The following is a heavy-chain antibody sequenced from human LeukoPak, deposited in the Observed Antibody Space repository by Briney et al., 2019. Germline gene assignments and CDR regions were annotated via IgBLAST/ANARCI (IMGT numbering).Heavy chain of an antibody. Sequence: GGSLRLSCAASGFTFRTYWMSWIRQAPGKGPEWVVDINQDGSEEYYVQSVKGRFTVSRDNAQNAAFLQMTNLRADDTAVYYCARWKMELQRNAFDFWGQGTVVTVSS. D-gene: IGHD1-26*01. V-gene: IGHV3-7*01. CDR3: ARWKMELQRNAFDF. CDR1: GFTFRTYW. J-gene: IGHJ3*01. CDR2: INQDGSEE.